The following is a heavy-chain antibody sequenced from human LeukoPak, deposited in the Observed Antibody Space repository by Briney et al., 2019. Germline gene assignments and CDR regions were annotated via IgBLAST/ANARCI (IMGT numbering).Heavy chain of an antibody. D-gene: IGHD6-13*01. V-gene: IGHV6-1*01. CDR2: TYYRSKWYN. CDR3: AKDRGSSWYVWYYFDY. Sequence: SQTLSLTCAISGDSVSSNSAAWNWIRQSPSRGLEWLGRTYYRSKWYNDYAVSVKSRITINPDTSKNQFSLQLNSVTPEDTALYYCAKDRGSSWYVWYYFDYWGQGTLVTVSS. J-gene: IGHJ4*02. CDR1: GDSVSSNSAA.